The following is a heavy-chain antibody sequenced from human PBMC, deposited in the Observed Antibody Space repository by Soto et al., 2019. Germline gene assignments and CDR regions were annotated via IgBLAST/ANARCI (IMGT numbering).Heavy chain of an antibody. J-gene: IGHJ4*02. CDR1: EFTFSEYW. CDR3: ARDGVAPGLFFDF. V-gene: IGHV3-7*05. D-gene: IGHD6-13*01. CDR2: INQDGGDK. Sequence: GGALRLSCAASEFTFSEYWMNWGRPAPGKGVEWVASINQDGGDKKYVDSVKGRFTISRDNAKNSLYLQMASLRADDTAVYYCARDGVAPGLFFDFWGQGSLVTVSS.